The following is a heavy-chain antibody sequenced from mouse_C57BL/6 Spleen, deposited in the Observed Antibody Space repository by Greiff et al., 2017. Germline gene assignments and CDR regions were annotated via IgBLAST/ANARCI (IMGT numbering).Heavy chain of an antibody. V-gene: IGHV1-61*01. D-gene: IGHD2-5*01. CDR3: AIYSIDY. CDR2: IYPSDSET. J-gene: IGHJ2*01. CDR1: GYTFTSYW. Sequence: VQLQQPGAELVRPGSSVNLSCKASGYTFTSYWMDWVKQGPGQGLEWIGNIYPSDSETHYNQKFKDKATLTVDKSSSTAYMQLSSLTSEDSAVYFCAIYSIDYWGQGTTLTVAS.